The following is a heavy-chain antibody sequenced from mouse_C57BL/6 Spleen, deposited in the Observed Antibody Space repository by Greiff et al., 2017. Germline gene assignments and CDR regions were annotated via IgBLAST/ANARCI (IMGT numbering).Heavy chain of an antibody. D-gene: IGHD2-5*01. CDR1: GYTFTDYY. CDR2: INPYNGGT. V-gene: IGHV1-19*01. Sequence: VKLQQSGPVLVKPGASVKMSCKASGYTFTDYYINWVKQSHGKSLEWIGVINPYNGGTSYNQKFKGKATLTVDKSSSTAYMELNSLTSEDSAVYYCERRASNSAWFAYWGQGTLVTVSA. CDR3: ERRASNSAWFAY. J-gene: IGHJ3*01.